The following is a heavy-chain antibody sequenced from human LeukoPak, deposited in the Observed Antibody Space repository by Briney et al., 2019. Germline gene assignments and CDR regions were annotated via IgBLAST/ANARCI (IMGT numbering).Heavy chain of an antibody. CDR3: ARALVPAAKGYYMDV. J-gene: IGHJ6*03. V-gene: IGHV3-30-3*01. D-gene: IGHD2-2*01. CDR1: GFTFSSYA. CDR2: ISYDGSNK. Sequence: QPGGSLRLSCAASGFTFSSYAMHWVRQAPGKGLEWVAVISYDGSNKYYADSVKGRFTISRDNSKNTLYLQMNSLRAEDTAVYYCARALVPAAKGYYMDVWGKGTTVTVSS.